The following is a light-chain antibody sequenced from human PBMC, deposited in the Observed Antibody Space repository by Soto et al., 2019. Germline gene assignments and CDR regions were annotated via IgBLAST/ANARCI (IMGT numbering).Light chain of an antibody. V-gene: IGKV3-15*01. CDR2: GAS. CDR1: RSVSSN. CDR3: QQYNNWPWT. J-gene: IGKJ1*01. Sequence: EIVMTQSPATLSVSPGETATLSCRASRSVSSNSAWYQQKPGQAPRLLIYGASTRATGIPARFSGSGSGTEFTLTISSLQSEDFAVYYCQQYNNWPWTFGQGTKVEIK.